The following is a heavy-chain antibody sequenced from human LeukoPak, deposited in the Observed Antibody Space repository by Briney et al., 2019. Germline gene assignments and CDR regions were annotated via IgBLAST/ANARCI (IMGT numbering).Heavy chain of an antibody. CDR1: GFTFSSYA. CDR3: ASGYDILTGALPTDPYGMDV. CDR2: ISYDGSNK. D-gene: IGHD3-9*01. J-gene: IGHJ6*02. Sequence: GGSLRLSCAASGFTFSSYALHWVRQAPGKRLEWVAVISYDGSNKYYADSVKGRFTISRDNSKNTLYLQMNSLRAEDTAVYDCASGYDILTGALPTDPYGMDVWGQGTTVTVSS. V-gene: IGHV3-30-3*01.